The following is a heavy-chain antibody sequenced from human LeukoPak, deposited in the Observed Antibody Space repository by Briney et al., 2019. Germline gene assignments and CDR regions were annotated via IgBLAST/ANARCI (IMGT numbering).Heavy chain of an antibody. J-gene: IGHJ4*02. D-gene: IGHD1-26*01. CDR1: GGSFSGYY. CDR3: ARPSYGLEVDY. V-gene: IGHV4-34*01. Sequence: PSETLSLTCAVYGGSFSGYYWSWIRQPPGKGLEWIGEIDHSGSTNYNPSLTSRVTISVDTSKNQFSLKLSSVTAADTAVYCARPSYGLEVDYWGQGTLVTVSS. CDR2: IDHSGST.